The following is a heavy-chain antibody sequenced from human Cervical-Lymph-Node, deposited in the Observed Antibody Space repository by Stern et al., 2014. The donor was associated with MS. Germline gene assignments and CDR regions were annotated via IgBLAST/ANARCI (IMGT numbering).Heavy chain of an antibody. D-gene: IGHD2-21*02. Sequence: QVQLEESGPGLVKPSDTLSLTCNVSGGSIRSEDNYWTWLCPHPGKGLEWIGFIHYAETTYSDPSLKSRVTISLDRSKNQFSLKMKSVTAADTAVYFCAVTPGTNWFDPWGQGTLVTVSS. CDR3: AVTPGTNWFDP. J-gene: IGHJ5*02. V-gene: IGHV4-31*03. CDR1: GGSIRSEDNY. CDR2: IHYAETT.